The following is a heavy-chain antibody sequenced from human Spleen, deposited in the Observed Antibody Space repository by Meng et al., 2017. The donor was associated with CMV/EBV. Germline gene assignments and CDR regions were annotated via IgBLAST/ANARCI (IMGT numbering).Heavy chain of an antibody. J-gene: IGHJ1*01. V-gene: IGHV1-2*02. CDR2: INPNSGGT. CDR3: ARMGYCSSTSCSDIPEYFQH. CDR1: GYTFSGYY. D-gene: IGHD2-2*01. Sequence: ASVKVSCKASGYTFSGYYMHWVRQAPGEGLEWMGWINPNSGGTNYAQKFQGRVTMTRDTSISTAYMELSRLGSDDTAVYYCARMGYCSSTSCSDIPEYFQHWGQGTQVTVSS.